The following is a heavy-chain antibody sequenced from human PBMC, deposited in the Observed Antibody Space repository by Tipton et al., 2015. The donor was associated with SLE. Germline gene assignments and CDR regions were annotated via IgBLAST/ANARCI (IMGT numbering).Heavy chain of an antibody. CDR2: ISSSGSSI. Sequence: SLRLSCAASGFTFSSYEMNWVRQAPGKGLEWVAYISSSGSSIYYADSVKGRFTISRDNAKNSLYLQMNSLRDEDTAVYYCASPPRIVATAEYWGPGTLVTVSS. V-gene: IGHV3-48*03. CDR3: ASPPRIVATAEY. D-gene: IGHD5-12*01. CDR1: GFTFSSYE. J-gene: IGHJ4*02.